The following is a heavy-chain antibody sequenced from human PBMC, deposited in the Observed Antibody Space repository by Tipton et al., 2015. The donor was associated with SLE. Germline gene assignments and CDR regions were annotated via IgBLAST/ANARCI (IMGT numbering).Heavy chain of an antibody. J-gene: IGHJ3*02. CDR3: ARGGYYDSSGYYYLDAFDI. D-gene: IGHD3-22*01. CDR1: GGSISSSGYY. Sequence: TLSLTCTVSGGSISSSGYYWSWIRQPPGKGLEWIGEINHSGSTNYNPSLKSRVTISVDTSKNQFSLKLSSVTAADTAVYYCARGGYYDSSGYYYLDAFDIWGQGTMVTVSS. V-gene: IGHV4-39*07. CDR2: INHSGST.